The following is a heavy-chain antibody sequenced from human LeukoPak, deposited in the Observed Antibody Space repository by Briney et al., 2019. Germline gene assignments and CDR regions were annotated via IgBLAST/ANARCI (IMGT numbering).Heavy chain of an antibody. CDR1: GYTFTGYY. Sequence: ASVKVSCKASGYTFTGYYMHWVRQAPGQGLEWMGWINPNSGGTNYAQKFQGRVTMTRDTSISTAYMELSRLRSDDTAVYYCVRVNGSYSIGAFDYWGQGTLVTVSS. CDR3: VRVNGSYSIGAFDY. CDR2: INPNSGGT. J-gene: IGHJ4*02. V-gene: IGHV1-2*02. D-gene: IGHD1-26*01.